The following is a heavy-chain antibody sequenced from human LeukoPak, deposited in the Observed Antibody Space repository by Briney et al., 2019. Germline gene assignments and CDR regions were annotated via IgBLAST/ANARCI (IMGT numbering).Heavy chain of an antibody. CDR3: AKGEMATSN. CDR2: LGRSGGSK. CDR1: GFNFDIFA. V-gene: IGHV3-23*01. J-gene: IGHJ4*02. Sequence: GGSLRLSCVASGFNFDIFAMSWVRQSPGGGLEWVASLGRSGGSKNYADSVKGRFTISRDNSKNTLFLQMNSLRVEDSAIYYCAKGEMATSNWGQGTLVTVSS. D-gene: IGHD5-24*01.